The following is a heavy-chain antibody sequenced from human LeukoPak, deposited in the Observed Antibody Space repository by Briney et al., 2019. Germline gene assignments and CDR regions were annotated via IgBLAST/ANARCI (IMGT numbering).Heavy chain of an antibody. Sequence: ASVKVSCKASGYTFTSYGISWVRQAPGQGLEWMGSISAYNGNTNYAQKLQGRVTMTTDTSTSTAYMELRSLRSDDTAVYYCARDLPLVRGVTPDAIDPWGQGTLVTVSS. V-gene: IGHV1-18*01. J-gene: IGHJ5*02. CDR1: GYTFTSYG. D-gene: IGHD3-10*01. CDR2: ISAYNGNT. CDR3: ARDLPLVRGVTPDAIDP.